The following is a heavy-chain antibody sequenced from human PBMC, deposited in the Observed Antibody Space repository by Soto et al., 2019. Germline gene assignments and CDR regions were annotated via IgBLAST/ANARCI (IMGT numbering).Heavy chain of an antibody. J-gene: IGHJ4*02. Sequence: GGSLKLSCAASGFTFTNYAMSWVRQAPGKGLEWVSGISDSGGSTYYADSVKGRFTISRDNSKNTLYLQMNSLRAEDTAVYYSATDRYNSGWSEYFDCWGQGTLVTVSS. CDR2: ISDSGGST. CDR3: ATDRYNSGWSEYFDC. D-gene: IGHD6-19*01. V-gene: IGHV3-23*01. CDR1: GFTFTNYA.